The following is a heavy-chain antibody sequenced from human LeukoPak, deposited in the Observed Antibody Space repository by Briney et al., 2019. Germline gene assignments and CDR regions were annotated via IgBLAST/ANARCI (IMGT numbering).Heavy chain of an antibody. CDR2: ISHNGGST. CDR1: GFPFSSYA. V-gene: IGHV3-23*01. Sequence: GGSLRLSCAASGFPFSSYALSWVRQAPGKGLEWVSTISHNGGSTYYADPVKGRFTISRDNSKNTLFLQMNSLRAEDTAVYYCAKEHYPAAVPNYYYGMDVWGQGTTVTVSS. D-gene: IGHD6-13*01. CDR3: AKEHYPAAVPNYYYGMDV. J-gene: IGHJ6*02.